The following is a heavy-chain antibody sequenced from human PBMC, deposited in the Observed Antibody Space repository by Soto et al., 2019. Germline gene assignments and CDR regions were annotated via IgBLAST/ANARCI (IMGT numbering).Heavy chain of an antibody. D-gene: IGHD7-27*01. V-gene: IGHV4-34*01. CDR3: ARSLTGYFDY. Sequence: PSETLSLTCAVYGGSFSGYYWSWIRQPPGKGLEWIGEINHSGSTNYNPSLKSRVTISVDTSKNQFSLKLSSVTAADTAVYYCARSLTGYFDYWGQGTLVTVSS. CDR1: GGSFSGYY. J-gene: IGHJ4*02. CDR2: INHSGST.